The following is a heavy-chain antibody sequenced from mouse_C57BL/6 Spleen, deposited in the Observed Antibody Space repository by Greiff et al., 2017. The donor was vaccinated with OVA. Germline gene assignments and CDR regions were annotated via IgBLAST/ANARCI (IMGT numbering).Heavy chain of an antibody. V-gene: IGHV1-85*01. CDR3: ARRGYYSSSYYFDY. CDR1: GYTFTSYD. CDR2: IYPRDGST. D-gene: IGHD1-1*01. Sequence: QVQLKESGPELVKPGASVKLSCKASGYTFTSYDINWVKQRPGQGLEWIGWIYPRDGSTKYTEKFKGTATLTVDTSSSTAYMELHSLTSEDSAVYFCARRGYYSSSYYFDYWGQGTTLTVSS. J-gene: IGHJ2*01.